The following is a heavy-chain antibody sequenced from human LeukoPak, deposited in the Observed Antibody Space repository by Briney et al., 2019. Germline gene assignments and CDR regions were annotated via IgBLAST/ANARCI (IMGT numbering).Heavy chain of an antibody. CDR1: GGSISSYY. V-gene: IGHV4-59*12. Sequence: SSETLSLTCTVSGGSISSYYWSWIRQPPGKGLEWIGYIYYSGSTNYNPSLKSRVTISVDTSKNQFSLKLSSVTAADTAVYYCARADTATGFRPTRYYGMDVWGQGTTVTVSS. J-gene: IGHJ6*02. CDR3: ARADTATGFRPTRYYGMDV. CDR2: IYYSGST. D-gene: IGHD5-18*01.